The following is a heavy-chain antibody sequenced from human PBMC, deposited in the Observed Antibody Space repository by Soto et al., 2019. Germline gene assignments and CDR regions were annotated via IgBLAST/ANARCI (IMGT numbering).Heavy chain of an antibody. Sequence: QVQLMQSGAEVKKPGASVKVSCKASGDTFTDYYIHWVGQAPGQGLEWMGTVNPSGGHTTYAQHFLGRVTMTRDTSTSTLYMELTSLTSEDTAVYYCARGGHVVVVTAALDYWGQGTLVTVSS. V-gene: IGHV1-46*01. J-gene: IGHJ4*02. CDR2: VNPSGGHT. CDR1: GDTFTDYY. D-gene: IGHD2-21*02. CDR3: ARGGHVVVVTAALDY.